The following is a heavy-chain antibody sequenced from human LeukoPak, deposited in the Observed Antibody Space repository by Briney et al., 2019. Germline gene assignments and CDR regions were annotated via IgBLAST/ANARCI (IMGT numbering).Heavy chain of an antibody. CDR1: GFTVSSNY. D-gene: IGHD2-2*01. V-gene: IGHV3-66*01. CDR3: ARDNQLLWFAFDI. Sequence: GGSLRLSCAASGFTVSSNYMSWVRQAPGKGLEWVSVIYSGGSTYYADSVKGRFTISRDSSKNTLYLQMNSLRAEDTAVYYCARDNQLLWFAFDIWGQGTMVTVSS. CDR2: IYSGGST. J-gene: IGHJ3*02.